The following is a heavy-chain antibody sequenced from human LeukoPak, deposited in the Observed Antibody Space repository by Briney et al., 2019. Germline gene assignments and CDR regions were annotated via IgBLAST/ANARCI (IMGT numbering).Heavy chain of an antibody. D-gene: IGHD3-10*01. V-gene: IGHV3-23*01. Sequence: PGGPLTLSCAASGFTFSSYAMSWVRQAPGKGLEWVSAISGSGGSTYYADSVKGRFTISRDNSKNTLYLQMNSLRAEDTAVYYCAKDREVLLWFGELLYYFDYWGQGTLVTVSS. CDR3: AKDREVLLWFGELLYYFDY. J-gene: IGHJ4*02. CDR2: ISGSGGST. CDR1: GFTFSSYA.